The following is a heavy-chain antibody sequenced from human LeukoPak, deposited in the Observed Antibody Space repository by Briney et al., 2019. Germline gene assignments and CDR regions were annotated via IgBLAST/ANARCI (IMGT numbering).Heavy chain of an antibody. V-gene: IGHV1-8*01. D-gene: IGHD2-15*01. J-gene: IGHJ3*02. CDR3: ARVAIVVVVAATPPHDAFDI. CDR1: GYTFTSYD. Sequence: ASVKVSCKASGYTFTSYDINWVRQATGQGLEWMGWMNPNSGNTGYAQKFQGRVTMTRNTSISTAYMELSSLRSEDTAVYYCARVAIVVVVAATPPHDAFDIWGQGTMVTVSS. CDR2: MNPNSGNT.